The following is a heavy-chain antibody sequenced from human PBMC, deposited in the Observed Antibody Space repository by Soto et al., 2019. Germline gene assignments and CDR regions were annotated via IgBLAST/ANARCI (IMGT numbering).Heavy chain of an antibody. V-gene: IGHV3-33*05. D-gene: IGHD3-16*01. CDR1: GFTSRSYV. CDR2: TSYDGSNK. CDR3: ARWGTTGGLDV. J-gene: IGHJ6*02. Sequence: QVQLVESGGGVVQPGTSLRLSCVGSGFTSRSYVIHWVRQAPGKGLEWVALTSYDGSNKDYGDSVKGRFTISRDNSRNTVDLQMDRLRREDTTLYYCARWGTTGGLDVWGHGTLLSVSS.